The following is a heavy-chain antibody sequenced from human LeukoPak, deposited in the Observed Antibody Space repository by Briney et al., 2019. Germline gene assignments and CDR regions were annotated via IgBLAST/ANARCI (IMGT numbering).Heavy chain of an antibody. V-gene: IGHV4-34*01. CDR3: ARLKDIVVVPAAISWFDP. Sequence: SETLSLTCAVYGGSFSGYYWSWIRQPPGKGLEWIGEINHSGSTNYNPSLKSRVTISVDTSKNQFSLKLSSVTAADTAVYYCARLKDIVVVPAAISWFDPGGQGTLVTVPS. D-gene: IGHD2-2*02. CDR2: INHSGST. J-gene: IGHJ5*02. CDR1: GGSFSGYY.